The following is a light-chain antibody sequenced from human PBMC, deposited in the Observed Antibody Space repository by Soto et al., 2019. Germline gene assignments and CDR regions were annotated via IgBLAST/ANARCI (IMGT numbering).Light chain of an antibody. V-gene: IGLV1-40*01. CDR1: SSNIGAGYD. Sequence: QSVLTQPPSVSGAPGQRVTISCTGSSSNIGAGYDVHWYQQLPGTAPKLLIYGNSNRPSGVPDRFSGSKSGTSASLAITGLQAEDEADYYCAAWDDSLRGLEFGGGTKLTVL. J-gene: IGLJ2*01. CDR3: AAWDDSLRGLE. CDR2: GNS.